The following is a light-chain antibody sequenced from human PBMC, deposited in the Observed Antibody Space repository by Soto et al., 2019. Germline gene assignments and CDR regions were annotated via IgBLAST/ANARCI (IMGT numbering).Light chain of an antibody. CDR1: QSVNSN. Sequence: EIMMTQSPVTLSVSPGERATLSCRASQSVNSNLAWYQQKPGQAPRLLIYGASTRATGIPASFIGNGSGTEFTLTASSLQPEDFAVYYCQQYDNWPGAFGQGTRVDIK. J-gene: IGKJ1*01. CDR3: QQYDNWPGA. CDR2: GAS. V-gene: IGKV3-15*01.